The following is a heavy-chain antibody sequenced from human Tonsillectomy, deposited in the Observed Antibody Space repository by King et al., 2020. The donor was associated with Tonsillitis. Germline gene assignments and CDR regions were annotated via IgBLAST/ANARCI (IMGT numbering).Heavy chain of an antibody. CDR1: GGSISGSDDY. D-gene: IGHD1-26*01. V-gene: IGHV4-39*01. J-gene: IGHJ3*02. Sequence: LQLQESGPGLVKPSETLSLTCTVSGGSISGSDDYWGWIRQPPGKGLEWTGSILYSGSTDYNPSLKSRVTISVETSKNQFSLELRSVTAADTAVYYCARLSKMRWELLVALDNWGQGTMVTVSS. CDR3: ARLSKMRWELLVALDN. CDR2: ILYSGST.